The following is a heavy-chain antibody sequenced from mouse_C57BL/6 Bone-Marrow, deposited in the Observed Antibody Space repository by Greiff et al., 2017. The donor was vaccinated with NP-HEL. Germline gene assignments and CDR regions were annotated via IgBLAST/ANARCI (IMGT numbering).Heavy chain of an antibody. CDR2: IYPGGGYT. CDR1: GYTFTHYW. V-gene: IGHV1-63*01. D-gene: IGHD1-3*01. J-gene: IGHJ2*01. CDR3: ARRGLIFDY. Sequence: VKVVESGAELVRPGTSVKMSCKASGYTFTHYWIGWAKQRPGHGLEWIGDIYPGGGYTNYNEKFKGKATLTADKSSSTAYMQFSSLTSEDSAIYYCARRGLIFDYWGQGTTLTVSS.